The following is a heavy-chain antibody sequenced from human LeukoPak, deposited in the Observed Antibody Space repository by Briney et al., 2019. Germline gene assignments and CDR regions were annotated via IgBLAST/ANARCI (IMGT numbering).Heavy chain of an antibody. CDR2: ISSSSSYI. V-gene: IGHV3-21*01. CDR1: GFTFSNYS. CDR3: ARDSDDVFWSGYYSYFDY. D-gene: IGHD3-3*01. Sequence: GRSLRLSCAASGFTFSNYSMNWVRQAPGKGLEWVSSISSSSSYIYYADSVKGRFTISRDNAKNSLYLQMNSLRAEDTAVYYCARDSDDVFWSGYYSYFDYWGQGTLVTVSS. J-gene: IGHJ4*02.